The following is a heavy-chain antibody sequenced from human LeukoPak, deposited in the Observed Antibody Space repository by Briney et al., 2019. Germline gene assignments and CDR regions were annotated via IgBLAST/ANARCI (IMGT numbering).Heavy chain of an antibody. Sequence: ASVKVSCKASRYTFTGYYMHWVRQAPGQGLEWMGWINPNSGGTNYAQKFQGRVTMTRDTSISTAYMELSRLRSDDTAVYYCASYCTNGVCYRHAFDIWGQGTMVTVSS. V-gene: IGHV1-2*02. J-gene: IGHJ3*02. CDR1: RYTFTGYY. D-gene: IGHD2-8*01. CDR2: INPNSGGT. CDR3: ASYCTNGVCYRHAFDI.